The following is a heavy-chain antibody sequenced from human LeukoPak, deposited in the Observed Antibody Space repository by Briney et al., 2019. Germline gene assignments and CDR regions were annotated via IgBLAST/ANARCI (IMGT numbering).Heavy chain of an antibody. CDR1: GYTFTYRY. CDR3: ASAARPTEAFDI. Sequence: SVKVSCKASGYTFTYRYLHWVRQAPGQALEWMGWITPFNGNTNYAQKFQDRVTITRDRSMSTAYMELSSLRSEDTAMYYCASAARPTEAFDIRGQGTMVTVSS. CDR2: ITPFNGNT. V-gene: IGHV1-45*02. D-gene: IGHD6-6*01. J-gene: IGHJ3*02.